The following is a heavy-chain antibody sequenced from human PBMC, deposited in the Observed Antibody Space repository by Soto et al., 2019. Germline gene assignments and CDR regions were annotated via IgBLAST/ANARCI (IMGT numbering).Heavy chain of an antibody. CDR3: VRLFYYDSSGDGFAS. Sequence: SETLSLTCTVSGGSLSGYYWSWIRQPPGKGLEWIGDFYSSGSPHHNPSLKNRVSISEDRSKNEFSLKLSSMTAADTAIYYCVRLFYYDSSGDGFASWGRGTLVTVSS. CDR1: GGSLSGYY. D-gene: IGHD3-22*01. J-gene: IGHJ5*01. V-gene: IGHV4-59*01. CDR2: FYSSGSP.